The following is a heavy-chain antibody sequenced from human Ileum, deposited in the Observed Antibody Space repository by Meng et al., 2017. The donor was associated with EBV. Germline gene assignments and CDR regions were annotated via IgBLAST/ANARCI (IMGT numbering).Heavy chain of an antibody. CDR2: TYYSGST. J-gene: IGHJ4*02. D-gene: IGHD3-9*01. Sequence: QLEESGPGLVKPSETLSLPCTVSGASIRGSRYYWGWIRQPPGKGLEWIGSTYYSGSTNYNPSLKSRVTISVDTSKNQFSLNLSSVTAADTAVYYCARGDILTGYWYYFDYWGQGILVTVSS. CDR1: GASIRGSRYY. CDR3: ARGDILTGYWYYFDY. V-gene: IGHV4-39*07.